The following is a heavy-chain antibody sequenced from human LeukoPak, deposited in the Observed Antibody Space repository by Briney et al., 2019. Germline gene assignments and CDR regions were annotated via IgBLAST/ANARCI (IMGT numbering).Heavy chain of an antibody. J-gene: IGHJ3*02. Sequence: SVKVSCKASGGTFSSYAISWVRQAPGHGLEWMGGIIPIFGTANYAQKFQGRVTITADESTSTAYMELSSLRSEDTAVYYCARLEVITTEDAFDIWGQGTMVTVSS. V-gene: IGHV1-69*13. CDR3: ARLEVITTEDAFDI. CDR2: IIPIFGTA. D-gene: IGHD3-22*01. CDR1: GGTFSSYA.